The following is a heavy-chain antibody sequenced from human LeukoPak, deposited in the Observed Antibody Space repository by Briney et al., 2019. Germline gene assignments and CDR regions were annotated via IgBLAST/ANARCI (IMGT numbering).Heavy chain of an antibody. CDR1: GFTFSSYG. CDR2: IRYDGSNE. V-gene: IGHV3-30*02. CDR3: AKGPYCSGGTCYLNYYYMDV. D-gene: IGHD2-15*01. Sequence: GGSLRLSCAASGFTFSSYGMLWVRQAPGKGLEWVAFIRYDGSNEYYADSVKGRFTISRDNSKNTLYLQMNSLRAEDTPVYYCAKGPYCSGGTCYLNYYYMDVWGKGTTVTVSS. J-gene: IGHJ6*03.